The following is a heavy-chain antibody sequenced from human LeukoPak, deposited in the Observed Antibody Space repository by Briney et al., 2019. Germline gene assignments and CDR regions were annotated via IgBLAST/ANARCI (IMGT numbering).Heavy chain of an antibody. D-gene: IGHD5-24*01. J-gene: IGHJ4*02. Sequence: GRSLRLSCAASGFTLSRNGMHWVRQAPGKGLEWVAVIRFDGSNQLYADSVRGRFTISRDNSKNTLYLQMNSLRAEDTALYYCGRAIGAWGYNYLDYWGQGSLVTVSS. V-gene: IGHV3-33*01. CDR2: IRFDGSNQ. CDR3: GRAIGAWGYNYLDY. CDR1: GFTLSRNG.